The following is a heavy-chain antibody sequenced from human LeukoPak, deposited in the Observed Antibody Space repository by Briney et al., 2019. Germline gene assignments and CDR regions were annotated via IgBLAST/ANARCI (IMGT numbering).Heavy chain of an antibody. CDR2: INPNSGDP. D-gene: IGHD3-10*01. V-gene: IGHV1-2*02. CDR3: ARGVGTSWFDFDP. Sequence: ASENVSCKASGYTFTGNKIYWVRQAPGQGLEWMAWINPNSGDPKYAQKFQGRVTMTRDTSISTAYMELSSLKSEDSAVYYCARGVGTSWFDFDPWGQGTLVTVSS. CDR1: GYTFTGNK. J-gene: IGHJ5*02.